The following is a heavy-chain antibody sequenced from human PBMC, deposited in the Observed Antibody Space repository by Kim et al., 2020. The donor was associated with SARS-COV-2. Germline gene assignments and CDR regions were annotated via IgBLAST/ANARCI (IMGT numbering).Heavy chain of an antibody. CDR1: GFTFDDYA. Sequence: GGSLRLSCAASGFTFDDYAMHWVRQAPGKGLEWVSGISWNSGSIGYAVSVKGRFTISRDNAKNSLYLQMNSLRAEDTALYYCAKNVWFGVTPGPYYGMDV. V-gene: IGHV3-9*01. J-gene: IGHJ6*01. D-gene: IGHD3-10*01. CDR3: AKNVWFGVTPGPYYGMDV. CDR2: ISWNSGSI.